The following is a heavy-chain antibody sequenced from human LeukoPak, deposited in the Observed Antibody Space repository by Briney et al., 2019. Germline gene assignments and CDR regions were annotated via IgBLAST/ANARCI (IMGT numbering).Heavy chain of an antibody. CDR3: AKGSSAWNEVFHFDY. V-gene: IGHV3-30*02. CDR1: GFTFTSYG. J-gene: IGHJ4*02. Sequence: GGSQRLSCAASGFTFTSYGMHWVRQAPGKGLEWVTFIRYDGSNKYYADSVKGRFTISRDNAKNSLYLQMNSLRVEDMALYYCAKGSSAWNEVFHFDYWGQGTLVTVSS. CDR2: IRYDGSNK. D-gene: IGHD6-19*01.